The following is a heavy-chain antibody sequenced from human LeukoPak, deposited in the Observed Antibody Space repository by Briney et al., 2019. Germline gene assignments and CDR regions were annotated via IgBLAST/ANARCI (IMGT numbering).Heavy chain of an antibody. V-gene: IGHV4-39*01. CDR2: IYYSGST. CDR1: GGSISSSSYY. CDR3: ARKRSGRYNQPFDY. J-gene: IGHJ4*02. D-gene: IGHD6-19*01. Sequence: PSETLSLTCTVSGGSISSSSYYWGWIRQPPGKGLEWIGSIYYSGSTNYNPSLKSRVTISVDTSKNQFSLKLSSVTAADTAVYYCARKRSGRYNQPFDYWGQGTLVTVSS.